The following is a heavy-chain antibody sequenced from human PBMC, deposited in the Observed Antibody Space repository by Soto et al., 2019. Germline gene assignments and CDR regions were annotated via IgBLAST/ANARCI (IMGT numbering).Heavy chain of an antibody. J-gene: IGHJ6*02. CDR2: IYPGDSDT. Sequence: GESLKISCKGSGYSFTSYWIGWVRQMPGKGLEWMGIIYPGDSDTKYNPSFQGQVTISADKSITTTYLRWTSLKASDTAIYYCAASIFYYGMDVWGQGTTVTVSS. CDR1: GYSFTSYW. V-gene: IGHV5-51*01. CDR3: AASIFYYGMDV.